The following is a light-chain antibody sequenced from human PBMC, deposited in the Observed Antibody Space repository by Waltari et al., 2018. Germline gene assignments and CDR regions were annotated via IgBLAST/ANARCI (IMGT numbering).Light chain of an antibody. V-gene: IGKV2-30*02. CDR1: QSLVHSDGKTY. Sequence: VVMTQSPLSLPVTLGQPASISCRSSQSLVHSDGKTYLNWFHQRPGQSPRCLIYKVSNRDSGVPDRFSGSGSGTDFTLKISRVEAEDVGVYYCMQGTHWPWTFGQGTKVEIK. CDR3: MQGTHWPWT. J-gene: IGKJ1*01. CDR2: KVS.